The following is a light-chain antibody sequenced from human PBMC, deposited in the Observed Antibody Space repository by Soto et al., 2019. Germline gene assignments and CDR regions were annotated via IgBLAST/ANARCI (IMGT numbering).Light chain of an antibody. V-gene: IGLV1-40*01. J-gene: IGLJ2*01. CDR2: GNS. Sequence: QSVLTQPPSVSGAPGQRVTISCTGSSSNIGAVYDVHWYQQLPGTATKLLIYGNSNRTSGVPDRFSGSKSGTSASLAITGLKAKNETDYYVQCYDSSLSGYVVFGGGTKVTVL. CDR3: QCYDSSLSGYVV. CDR1: SSNIGAVYD.